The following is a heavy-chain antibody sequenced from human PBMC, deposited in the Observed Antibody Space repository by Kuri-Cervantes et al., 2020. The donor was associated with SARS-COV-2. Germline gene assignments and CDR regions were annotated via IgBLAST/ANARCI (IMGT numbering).Heavy chain of an antibody. CDR2: ISSSGSTI. CDR3: ARDSSRITIFGVVTRYGMDV. Sequence: GGSLRLSCAASGFTFSDYYMNWIRQAPGKGLEWVSYISSSGSTIYYADSVKGRFTISRDNAKNSLYLQMNSLRAEDTAVYYCARDSSRITIFGVVTRYGMDVWGQGTTVTVSS. D-gene: IGHD3-3*01. V-gene: IGHV3-11*04. J-gene: IGHJ6*02. CDR1: GFTFSDYY.